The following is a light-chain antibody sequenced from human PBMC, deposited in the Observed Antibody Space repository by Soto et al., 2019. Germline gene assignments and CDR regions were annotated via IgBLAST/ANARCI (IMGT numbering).Light chain of an antibody. CDR2: DAS. V-gene: IGKV3-11*01. CDR3: QQRYSTPIT. Sequence: ILLTHPPSTLSQSPGARATLSCRASQIVISYLAWYQQKPGQAPKLLVYDASSLATGIPARFSGSGSGTDFTLTISSLEPEDSAAYFCQQRYSTPITFGLGTRLEI. J-gene: IGKJ5*01. CDR1: QIVISY.